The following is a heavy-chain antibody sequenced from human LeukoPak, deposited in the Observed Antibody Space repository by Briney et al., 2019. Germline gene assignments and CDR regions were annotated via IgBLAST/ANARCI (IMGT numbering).Heavy chain of an antibody. CDR1: GFTVGSNY. CDR3: ARSSGGSHLDY. V-gene: IGHV3-53*01. Sequence: PGGSLRLSCAASGFTVGSNYMNWVRQAPGKGLQWVSVIYSGGTTDYADSVKGRFIISRDNSKNTVYLQMNSLRAEDTAMYHCARSSGGSHLDYWGHGTLFTVSS. J-gene: IGHJ4*01. D-gene: IGHD1-26*01. CDR2: IYSGGTT.